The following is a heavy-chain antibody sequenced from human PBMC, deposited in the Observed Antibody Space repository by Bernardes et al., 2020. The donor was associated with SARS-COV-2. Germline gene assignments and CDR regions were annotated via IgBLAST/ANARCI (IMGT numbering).Heavy chain of an antibody. CDR2: IKADRGGP. CDR1: GHTFSDFL. Sequence: ASVKVSCKASGHTFSDFLLHWIRLAPGQGPEWMGCIKADRGGPIFAQRFEGRVTMAMSTSTDTAYMELNGLRLDDTAVYYCATGYDIMFINFHVWGQGTQVTVSS. V-gene: IGHV1-2*02. J-gene: IGHJ3*01. D-gene: IGHD2-15*01. CDR3: ATGYDIMFINFHV.